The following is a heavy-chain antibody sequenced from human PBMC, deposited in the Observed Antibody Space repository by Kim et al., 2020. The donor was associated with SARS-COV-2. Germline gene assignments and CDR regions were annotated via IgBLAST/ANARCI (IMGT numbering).Heavy chain of an antibody. CDR2: YN. V-gene: IGHV6-1*01. D-gene: IGHD6-19*01. CDR3: VRGVGFSGLDV. Sequence: YNESALSVKSRITIHPDTSKNQFSLQLNSVTPEDTAVYYCVRGVGFSGLDVWGQGTTVTVSS. J-gene: IGHJ6*02.